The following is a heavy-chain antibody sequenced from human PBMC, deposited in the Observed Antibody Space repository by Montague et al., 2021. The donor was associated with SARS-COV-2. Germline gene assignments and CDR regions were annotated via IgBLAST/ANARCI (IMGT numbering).Heavy chain of an antibody. V-gene: IGHV4-34*01. Sequence: SETLSLTCAVYSGSFSGFYWSWVRQSPGAGLEWMWEINHTGSATYNPSLKVRGTLSRDTSTNQFSLKLQSGTPADTAVDYCARGQVTISGVLIFIPAAGHLDGWGQGTSVTVSS. J-gene: IGHJ3*01. CDR2: INHTGSA. CDR1: SGSFSGFY. D-gene: IGHD3-3*01. CDR3: ARGQVTISGVLIFIPAAGHLDG.